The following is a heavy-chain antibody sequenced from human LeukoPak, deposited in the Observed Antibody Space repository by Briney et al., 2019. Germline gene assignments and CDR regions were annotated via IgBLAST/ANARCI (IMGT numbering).Heavy chain of an antibody. V-gene: IGHV1-46*01. Sequence: ASAKVSCKSSGYTFTSYYMYWVRQTPRQGLEWMGIINPSGGSTSYAQKFQGRVTMTRDTSTSTVYMELSSLRSEDTAVYYCARDSGMVRGTVDYWGQGTLVTVSS. J-gene: IGHJ4*02. D-gene: IGHD3-10*01. CDR1: GYTFTSYY. CDR2: INPSGGST. CDR3: ARDSGMVRGTVDY.